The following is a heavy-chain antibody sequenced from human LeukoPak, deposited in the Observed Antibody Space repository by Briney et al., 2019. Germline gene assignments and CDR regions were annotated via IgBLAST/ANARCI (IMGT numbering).Heavy chain of an antibody. J-gene: IGHJ6*04. CDR1: GFTFSSYS. D-gene: IGHD7-27*01. V-gene: IGHV3-53*01. CDR2: IYSGGST. Sequence: GGSLRLSCAASGFTFSSYSMNWVRQAPGKGLEWVSVIYSGGSTYYADSVKGRFTISRDNSKNTLYLQMNSLRAEDTAVYYCARESGDLAYYYYGMDVWGKGTTVTVSS. CDR3: ARESGDLAYYYYGMDV.